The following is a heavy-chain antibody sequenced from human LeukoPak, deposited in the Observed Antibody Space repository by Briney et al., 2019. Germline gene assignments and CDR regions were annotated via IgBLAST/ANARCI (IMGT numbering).Heavy chain of an antibody. D-gene: IGHD3-10*01. J-gene: IGHJ4*02. V-gene: IGHV3-48*01. CDR1: GFTFSSYS. Sequence: GGSLRLSCAASGFTFSSYSMNWVRQAPGKGLEWVSYISSSSSTIYYADSVKGRFTISRDNAKNSLYLQMNSLRAEDTAVYYCARGGNVSLWFGELLSYWGQGTLVTVSS. CDR3: ARGGNVSLWFGELLSY. CDR2: ISSSSSTI.